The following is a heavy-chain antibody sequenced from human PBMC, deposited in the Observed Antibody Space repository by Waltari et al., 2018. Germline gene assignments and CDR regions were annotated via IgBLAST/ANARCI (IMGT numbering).Heavy chain of an antibody. J-gene: IGHJ3*02. CDR2: INHGGST. D-gene: IGHD5-12*01. V-gene: IGHV4-34*01. CDR3: ARDQDIVATMRGIFRDAFDI. CDR1: GGSFSGYY. Sequence: QVQLQQWGAGLLKPSETLSLTCAVYGGSFSGYYWSWIRQPPGKGLEWIGEINHGGSTNYNPSLKSRVTISVDTSKNQFSLKLSSVTAADTAVYYCARDQDIVATMRGIFRDAFDIWGQGTMVTVSS.